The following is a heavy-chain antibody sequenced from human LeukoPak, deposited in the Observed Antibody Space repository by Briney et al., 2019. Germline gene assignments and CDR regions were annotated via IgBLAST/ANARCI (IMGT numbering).Heavy chain of an antibody. CDR1: GFTLTNAW. J-gene: IGHJ4*02. D-gene: IGHD6-13*01. CDR2: IKSKIDGGAT. CDR3: IKFSSTWYYFGS. Sequence: GSLRLSCAASGFTLTNAWMTGVRQAPGKGLEWVGRIKSKIDGGATAYAEPVKGRFIISRDDSESTLYLQMNSLKTEDTAVYYCIKFSSTWYYFGSWGQGALVTVSS. V-gene: IGHV3-15*01.